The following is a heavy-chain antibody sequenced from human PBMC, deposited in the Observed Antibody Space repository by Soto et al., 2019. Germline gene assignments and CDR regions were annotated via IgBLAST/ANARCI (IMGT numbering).Heavy chain of an antibody. V-gene: IGHV4-59*01. D-gene: IGHD2-21*02. J-gene: IGHJ6*02. CDR1: GGSISSYY. CDR2: IYYSGST. Sequence: PSETLSLTCTVSGGSISSYYWSWIRQPPGKGLEWIGYIYYSGSTNYNPSLKSRVTISVDTSKNQFSLKLSSVTAADTAVYYCARVTRLYYYGMDVWGQGTTVTVSS. CDR3: ARVTRLYYYGMDV.